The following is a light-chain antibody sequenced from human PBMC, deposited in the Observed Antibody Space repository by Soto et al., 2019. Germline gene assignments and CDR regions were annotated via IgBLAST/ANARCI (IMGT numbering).Light chain of an antibody. CDR1: QSVSSSY. Sequence: ESVLTQSPGTLSLSPWERATLSCRASQSVSSSYLAWYQQKPGQAPRLLIYGASSRATGIPDRFSGSGSGTDFTLTISRLEPEDFAVYYCQQYGSSPPMYTFGQGTKLEIK. CDR2: GAS. V-gene: IGKV3-20*01. J-gene: IGKJ2*01. CDR3: QQYGSSPPMYT.